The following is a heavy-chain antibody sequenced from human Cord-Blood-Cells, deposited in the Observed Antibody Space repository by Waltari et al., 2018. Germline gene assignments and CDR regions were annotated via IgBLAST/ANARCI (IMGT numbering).Heavy chain of an antibody. CDR1: GSTLTSYD. V-gene: IGHV1-8*01. D-gene: IGHD6-13*01. CDR3: ARGGDSSSFQNDY. CDR2: MNPNRGNT. J-gene: IGHJ4*02. Sequence: QVQLVQSGAEVTKPGASVKVSCKASGSTLTSYDINWVRKATGRGLEWMGWMNPNRGNTGYAQKFQGRVTMTRNTSISTAYMELSSLRSEDTAVYYCARGGDSSSFQNDYWGQGTLVTVSS.